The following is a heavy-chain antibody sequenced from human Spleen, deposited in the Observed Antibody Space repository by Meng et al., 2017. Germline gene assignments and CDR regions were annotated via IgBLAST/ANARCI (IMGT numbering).Heavy chain of an antibody. CDR2: IYWDDDK. V-gene: IGHV2-5*02. J-gene: IGHJ5*02. CDR3: ARQCGRWFDP. CDR1: GFPPSRSGMR. D-gene: IGHD5-24*01. Sequence: QITVKDSGPPLVQPTQTLTLTCTFSGFPPSRSGMRVPWLRQPPGKALEWLALIYWDDDKTYSPSLRNRVTITKDTSRNQVVLTMTNMDYVDTATSYSARQCGRWFDPWGQGTLVTVSS.